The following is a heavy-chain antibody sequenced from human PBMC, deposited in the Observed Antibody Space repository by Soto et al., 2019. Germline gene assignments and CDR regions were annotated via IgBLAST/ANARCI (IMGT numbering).Heavy chain of an antibody. J-gene: IGHJ4*02. V-gene: IGHV4-31*03. CDR2: IYYSGST. CDR3: ARGIGGSGSYYDY. D-gene: IGHD3-10*01. Sequence: SETLSLTCTVSGGSISSGGYYWSWIRQHPGKGLEWIGYIYYSGSTYYNPSLKSRVTISVDTSKNQFSLKLSSVTAADTAVYYCARGIGGSGSYYDYWGQGTLVTVSS. CDR1: GGSISSGGYY.